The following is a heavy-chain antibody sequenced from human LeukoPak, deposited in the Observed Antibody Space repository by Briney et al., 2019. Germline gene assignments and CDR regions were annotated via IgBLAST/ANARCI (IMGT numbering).Heavy chain of an antibody. CDR1: GFTFSSYW. CDR2: IKQDGSEK. Sequence: PGGSLRLSCAASGFTFSSYWMSWVRQAPGKGLEWVANIKQDGSEKYYVDSVKGRFTISRDNAKNSLYLQMNSLRAEDTALYYCARAEDYYDSSGYYFPHFDYWGQGTLVTVSS. D-gene: IGHD3-22*01. CDR3: ARAEDYYDSSGYYFPHFDY. J-gene: IGHJ4*02. V-gene: IGHV3-7*03.